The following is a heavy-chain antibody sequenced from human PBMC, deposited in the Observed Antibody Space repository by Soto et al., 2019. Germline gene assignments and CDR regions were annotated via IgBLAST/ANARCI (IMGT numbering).Heavy chain of an antibody. CDR3: ARGREDYVWGSMVGWFDP. CDR1: GGPFSGYY. J-gene: IGHJ5*02. Sequence: PSETLSLTCAVYGGPFSGYYWSWIRQPPGKGLEWIGEINHSGSTNYNPSLKSRVTISVDTSKNQFSLKLSSVTAADTAVYYCARGREDYVWGSMVGWFDPWGQGTLVTVSS. D-gene: IGHD3-16*01. CDR2: INHSGST. V-gene: IGHV4-34*01.